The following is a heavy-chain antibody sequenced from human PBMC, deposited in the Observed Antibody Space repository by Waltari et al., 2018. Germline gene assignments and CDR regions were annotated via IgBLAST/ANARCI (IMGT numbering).Heavy chain of an antibody. CDR1: GVTFSSFS. CDR3: AREGTYDFDY. V-gene: IGHV3-7*01. D-gene: IGHD3-16*01. J-gene: IGHJ4*02. Sequence: EVQLVESGGGLVQPGGSLRLSCAASGVTFSSFSMNWVRQAPGKGLEWVANIKQDGSEKYYVDSVKGRFTISRDNAKNSLYLQMNSLRGEDTAVYYCAREGTYDFDYWGQGTLVTVSS. CDR2: IKQDGSEK.